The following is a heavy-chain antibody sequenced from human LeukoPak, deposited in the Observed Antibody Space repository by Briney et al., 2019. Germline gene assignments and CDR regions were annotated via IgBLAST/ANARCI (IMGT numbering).Heavy chain of an antibody. V-gene: IGHV1-2*02. CDR2: ISPNSDDT. CDR3: ARCRGWNDPYDAFDI. D-gene: IGHD1-1*01. Sequence: ASVKVSCKASGYTFTGYYLHWVRQAPGQGLEWMGWISPNSDDTNYAQKFRGRVNMTRDTSISTAYMELSRLRSDDTAIYYCARCRGWNDPYDAFDIWGQGTMVTVSS. J-gene: IGHJ3*02. CDR1: GYTFTGYY.